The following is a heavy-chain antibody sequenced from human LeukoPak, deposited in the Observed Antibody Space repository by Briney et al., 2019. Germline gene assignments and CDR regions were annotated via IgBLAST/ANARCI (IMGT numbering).Heavy chain of an antibody. CDR1: GGSISSSGYY. Sequence: SETLSLTCTVSGGSISSSGYYWGWIRQPPEKGLELEWIGSIYYSGRTYYNPSLKSRVTIPVDTSKNQLSLKLSSVTATDTAVYYCARTKIHYYDSSSAYFFDYWGQGILVIVAS. CDR3: ARTKIHYYDSSSAYFFDY. CDR2: IYYSGRT. J-gene: IGHJ4*02. D-gene: IGHD3-22*01. V-gene: IGHV4-39*01.